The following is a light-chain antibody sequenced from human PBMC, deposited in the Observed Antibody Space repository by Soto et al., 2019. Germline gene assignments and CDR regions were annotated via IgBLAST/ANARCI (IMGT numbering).Light chain of an antibody. CDR3: QQYYSYPLWT. CDR1: QGISSY. Sequence: AIRMTQSPSSFSASTGDRVTITCRASQGISSYLAWYQQKPGKAPKLLIYAASTLQSGVPSRFSGSGSGTDFTLTISSLQSEDFATYYCQQYYSYPLWTFGQGTKVEIK. CDR2: AAS. V-gene: IGKV1-8*01. J-gene: IGKJ1*01.